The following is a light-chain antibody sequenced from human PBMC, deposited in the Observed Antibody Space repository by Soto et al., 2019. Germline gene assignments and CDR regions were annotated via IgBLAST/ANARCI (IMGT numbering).Light chain of an antibody. J-gene: IGKJ1*01. CDR2: DAS. CDR1: QSVSGW. CDR3: QQYETFPGT. Sequence: DIQMTQSPSTLSASVGDTFTVTCRASQSVSGWLAWYQQKPGEXPKXXIYDASALPRGVPSRFSGSASGTKCTLNITSLQPDDVATYDGQQYETFPGTFGPGTKVEI. V-gene: IGKV1-5*01.